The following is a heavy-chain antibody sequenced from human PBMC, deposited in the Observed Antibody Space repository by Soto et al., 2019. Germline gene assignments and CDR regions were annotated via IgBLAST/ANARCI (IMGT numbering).Heavy chain of an antibody. CDR3: ASMMDIV. Sequence: SETLSLTCTVSGGSISSSSYYWGWIRQPPGKGLEWIGSIFYSGSTYYNPSLKSRVTISVDTSKNQFSLKLSSVTAADTAVYYCASMMDIVWGQGTLVTVSS. CDR1: GGSISSSSYY. CDR2: IFYSGST. D-gene: IGHD2-2*03. J-gene: IGHJ4*02. V-gene: IGHV4-39*01.